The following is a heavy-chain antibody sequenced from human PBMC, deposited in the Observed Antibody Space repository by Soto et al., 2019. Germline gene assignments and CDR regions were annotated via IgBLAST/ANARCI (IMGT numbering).Heavy chain of an antibody. CDR3: ARDRVESGYPEYFQH. CDR1: GFTVSSNY. J-gene: IGHJ1*01. V-gene: IGHV3-53*01. CDR2: IFSGGST. Sequence: GGSLRLSCAASGFTVSSNYMSWVRQAPGKGLVWVSVIFSGGSTYYADSVKGRFTISRDNSKNMLYLQMNSLRAEDTAVYYCARDRVESGYPEYFQHWGQGTLVTVSS. D-gene: IGHD3-22*01.